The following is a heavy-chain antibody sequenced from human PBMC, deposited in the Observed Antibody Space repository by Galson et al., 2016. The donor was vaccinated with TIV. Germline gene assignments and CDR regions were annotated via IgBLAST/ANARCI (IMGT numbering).Heavy chain of an antibody. D-gene: IGHD3-22*01. CDR1: GFTFSSYD. CDR3: AKEENSGYYPNAAFDI. J-gene: IGHJ3*02. V-gene: IGHV3-30*18. Sequence: LRLSCAASGFTFSSYDMHWVRQAPGKGLEWVAVISYDGSHKHYAGSVKGRFTISRDNSKTTLDLQMNSLGAENTAVYYCAKEENSGYYPNAAFDIWGQGTMVTVSS. CDR2: ISYDGSHK.